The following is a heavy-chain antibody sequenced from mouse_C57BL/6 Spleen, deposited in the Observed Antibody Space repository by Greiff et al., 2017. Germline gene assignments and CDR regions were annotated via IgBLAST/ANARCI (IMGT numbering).Heavy chain of an antibody. V-gene: IGHV1-15*01. J-gene: IGHJ2*01. CDR1: GYTFTDYE. Sequence: VQLQQSGAELVRPGASVTLSCKASGYTFTDYEMHWVKQTPVHGLEWIGAIDPETGGTAYNQKFKGKAILTADQSSSTAYMELRSLTSEDSAVYYCTRIDYWGQGTTLTVSS. CDR2: IDPETGGT. CDR3: TRIDY.